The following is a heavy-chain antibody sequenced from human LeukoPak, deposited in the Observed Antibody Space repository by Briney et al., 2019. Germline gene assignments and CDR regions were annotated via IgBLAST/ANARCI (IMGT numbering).Heavy chain of an antibody. J-gene: IGHJ3*02. CDR2: INHSGST. CDR1: GGSFSGYY. Sequence: PSETLSLTCAVYGGSFSGYYWSWIRQPPGKGLEWIGEINHSGSTNYNPSPKSRVTISVDTSKNQFSLKLSSVTAADTAVYYCARGRSDYIWGSNRGAFDIWGQGTMVTVSS. D-gene: IGHD3-16*01. V-gene: IGHV4-34*01. CDR3: ARGRSDYIWGSNRGAFDI.